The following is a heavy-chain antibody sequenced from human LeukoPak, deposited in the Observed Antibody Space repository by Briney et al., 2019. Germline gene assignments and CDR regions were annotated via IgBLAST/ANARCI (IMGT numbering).Heavy chain of an antibody. V-gene: IGHV4-39*01. J-gene: IGHJ4*02. CDR3: ARYRIYYYDSGSYPEGYFDY. CDR2: VFYTGRT. D-gene: IGHD3-22*01. CDR1: DGSVWTGHYY. Sequence: SETLSLTCTVSDGSVWTGHYYWGWIRQSPGKGLEWIGNVFYTGRTYYNPSLKSLATISVDTSRNQFSLRLNSVTAADTAVYYCARYRIYYYDSGSYPEGYFDYWGQGTLVTVSS.